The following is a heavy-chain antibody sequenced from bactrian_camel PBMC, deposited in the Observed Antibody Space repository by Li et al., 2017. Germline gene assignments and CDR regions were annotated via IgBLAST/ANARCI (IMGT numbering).Heavy chain of an antibody. Sequence: HVQLVESGGGLVQPGGSLRLSCAASGFTFSNYWMYWVRQAPGKGLEWVSSIKMDGGNTYYADSVKGRFTISQDNAKDTVYLQMNSLKPEDTAMYYCNAKLEVGYSGSWCTEVSDYWGQGTQVTVS. CDR1: GFTFSNYW. V-gene: IGHV3S6*01. CDR2: IKMDGGNT. J-gene: IGHJ4*01. D-gene: IGHD1*01. CDR3: NAKLEVGYSGSWCTEVSDY.